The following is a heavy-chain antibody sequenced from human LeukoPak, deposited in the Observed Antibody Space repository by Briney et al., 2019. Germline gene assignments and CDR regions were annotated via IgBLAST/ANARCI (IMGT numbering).Heavy chain of an antibody. J-gene: IGHJ4*02. CDR2: MNPNSGNT. CDR3: ARGDFWSGYYFDY. V-gene: IGHV1-8*01. CDR1: GYTFTSYD. Sequence: ASVKVSCTASGYTFTSYDINWVRQATGQGLEWMGWMNPNSGNTGYAQKFQGRVTMTRNTSISTAYMELSSLRSEDTAVYYCARGDFWSGYYFDYWGQGTLVTVSS. D-gene: IGHD3-3*01.